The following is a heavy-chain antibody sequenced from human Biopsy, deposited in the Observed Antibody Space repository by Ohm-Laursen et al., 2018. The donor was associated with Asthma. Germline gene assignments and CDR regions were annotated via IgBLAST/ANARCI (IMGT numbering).Heavy chain of an antibody. CDR1: GAYIGSRDHH. V-gene: IGHV4-30-4*01. Sequence: TLSLTCTVGGAYIGSRDHHWSWIRQSPGTGLEWIGFVFWSGTTHYNRSLERRLSISIDTTRNEFSMTLRSVTAADTAVYFCARVASYGDLYFGIDVWSPGTTVYVS. CDR2: VFWSGTT. J-gene: IGHJ6*02. CDR3: ARVASYGDLYFGIDV. D-gene: IGHD4-17*01.